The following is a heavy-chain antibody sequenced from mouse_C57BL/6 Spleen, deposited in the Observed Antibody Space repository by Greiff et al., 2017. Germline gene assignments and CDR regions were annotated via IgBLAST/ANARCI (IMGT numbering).Heavy chain of an antibody. J-gene: IGHJ4*01. Sequence: QVQLQQSGAELARPGASVKLSCKASGYTFTSYGISWVKQRTGQGLEWIGEIYPRSGNTYYNEKFKGKATLTADKSSSTAYMELRSLTSEDSAVYYCARKGNDGYDGTRDYWGQGTSVTVSS. CDR3: ARKGNDGYDGTRDY. CDR2: IYPRSGNT. D-gene: IGHD2-2*01. CDR1: GYTFTSYG. V-gene: IGHV1-81*01.